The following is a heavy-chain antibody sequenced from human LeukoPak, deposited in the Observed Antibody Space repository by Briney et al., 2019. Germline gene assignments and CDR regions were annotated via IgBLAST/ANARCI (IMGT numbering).Heavy chain of an antibody. CDR2: IKNDGSEK. Sequence: GGSLRLSSAASGFTFSSYAMSWVRQAPGKGLEWVANIKNDGSEKYYVDSVKGRFTISRDNAKNSLYLQMNSLRAEDTAVYYCARADHHYYGSGSYPNYWGQGTLVTVSS. V-gene: IGHV3-7*01. J-gene: IGHJ4*02. CDR3: ARADHHYYGSGSYPNY. CDR1: GFTFSSYA. D-gene: IGHD3-10*01.